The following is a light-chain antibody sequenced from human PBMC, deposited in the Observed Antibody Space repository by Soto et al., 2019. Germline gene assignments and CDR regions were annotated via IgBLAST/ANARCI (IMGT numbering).Light chain of an antibody. Sequence: EIVLTQSPGTLSLSPGARATLSCRASQSVSSSDLAWSQQKLGQAPRLVIYGESSRATGITDRFTGSGSGTDFTLNIPRLESEGFAVYYCQQYGTSRPYTFGQGTKLE. CDR3: QQYGTSRPYT. CDR1: QSVSSSD. V-gene: IGKV3-20*01. CDR2: GES. J-gene: IGKJ2*01.